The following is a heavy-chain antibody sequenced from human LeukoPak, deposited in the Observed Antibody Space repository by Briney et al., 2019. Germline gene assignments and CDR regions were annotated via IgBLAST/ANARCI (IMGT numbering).Heavy chain of an antibody. D-gene: IGHD2-21*01. CDR1: GYTLTAYY. CDR2: INPTSGGT. V-gene: IGHV1-2*02. Sequence: ASVKVSCKASGYTLTAYYMHWVRQAPGQGLEWMGWINPTSGGTNYAQKFQGRVTMTTDTSTSTLYMEVRSLRSDDTAVYYCARDNGHKSVDYWGQGTLVTVSS. CDR3: ARDNGHKSVDY. J-gene: IGHJ4*02.